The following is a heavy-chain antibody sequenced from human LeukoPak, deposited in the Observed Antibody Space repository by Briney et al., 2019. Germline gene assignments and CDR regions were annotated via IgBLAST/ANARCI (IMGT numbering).Heavy chain of an antibody. CDR2: IYHSGST. D-gene: IGHD3-22*01. Sequence: SETLSLTCAVSGYSISSGYYWGWIRQPPGKGLEWIGSIYHSGSTYYNPSLKSRVTISVDTSKNQFSLHLSSVTAADTAVYYCATTMIAGYDFDYWGQGTLITVSS. CDR3: ATTMIAGYDFDY. CDR1: GYSISSGYY. J-gene: IGHJ4*02. V-gene: IGHV4-38-2*01.